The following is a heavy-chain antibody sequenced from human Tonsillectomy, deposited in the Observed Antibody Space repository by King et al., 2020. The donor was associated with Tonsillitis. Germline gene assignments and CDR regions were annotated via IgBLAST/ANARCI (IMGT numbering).Heavy chain of an antibody. CDR2: INPNSGAT. CDR1: GYTFTGYY. D-gene: IGHD3-22*01. V-gene: IGHV1-2*02. J-gene: IGHJ3*02. Sequence: VQLVESGAEVRKPGASVKVSCKASGYTFTGYYMHWVRQAPGQGLEWMGWINPNSGATNYAQKFQGRVTMTRDTSISTAYMELSRLRSDDTAVYYCARSGWGYYYDSSGFAFDIWGQGTMVTVSS. CDR3: ARSGWGYYYDSSGFAFDI.